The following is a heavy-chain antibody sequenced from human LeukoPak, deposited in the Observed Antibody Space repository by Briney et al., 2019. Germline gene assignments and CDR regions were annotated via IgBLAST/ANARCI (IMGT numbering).Heavy chain of an antibody. CDR1: GFPFSSYV. J-gene: IGHJ5*02. CDR3: ARGSYGSNVPRFDP. D-gene: IGHD5-24*01. V-gene: IGHV3-23*01. CDR2: ISGSGGST. Sequence: GGSLRLSCTASGFPFSSYVMSWVRQAPGKGLEWVSAISGSGGSTDYADSVKGRFTISRDNTKNTLYLQMNSPRAEDTAVYYCARGSYGSNVPRFDPWGQGTLVTVSS.